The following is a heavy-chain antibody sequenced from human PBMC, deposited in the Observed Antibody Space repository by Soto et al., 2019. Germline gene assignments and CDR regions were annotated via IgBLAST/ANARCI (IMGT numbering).Heavy chain of an antibody. V-gene: IGHV3-21*01. Sequence: GGSLRLSCATSGFTFSTYNMNWVRQAPGKGLEWVSSISSSPTYIYYADSVRGRFTISRDNAKNSLFLQVSSLRAEDTAVYYCAADPGYGSGSYYNVPVRYDYWGQGTLVTVSS. CDR1: GFTFSTYN. D-gene: IGHD3-10*01. CDR2: ISSSPTYI. J-gene: IGHJ4*02. CDR3: AADPGYGSGSYYNVPVRYDY.